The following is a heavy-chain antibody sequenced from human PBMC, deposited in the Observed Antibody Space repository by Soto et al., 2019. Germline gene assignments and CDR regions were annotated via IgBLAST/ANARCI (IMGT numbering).Heavy chain of an antibody. CDR1: GFTFSSYS. J-gene: IGHJ4*02. D-gene: IGHD1-7*01. CDR3: ARDLDWNYGFDY. V-gene: IGHV3-21*01. CDR2: ISSSSSYI. Sequence: EVQLVESGGGLVKPGGSLRLSCAASGFTFSSYSMNWVRQAPGKGLEWVSSISSSSSYIYYADSVKGRFTISRDNAKNSLYLQMNSLRAKDTAVYYCARDLDWNYGFDYWGQGTLVTVSS.